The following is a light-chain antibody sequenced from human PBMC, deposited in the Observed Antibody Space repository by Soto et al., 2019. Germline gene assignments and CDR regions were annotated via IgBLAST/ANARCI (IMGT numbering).Light chain of an antibody. CDR3: QQRTKWPPT. CDR1: QSITTD. J-gene: IGKJ4*01. V-gene: IGKV3-11*01. CDR2: DTS. Sequence: EIVLPQSPATLSLSPGEGATLSCRASQSITTDLSWYQQKPAQAPRLLIYDTSNRATGIPARFSGSGSGTDFTLTSSSLEPEDFAVYYCQQRTKWPPTFDGGTKVEGK.